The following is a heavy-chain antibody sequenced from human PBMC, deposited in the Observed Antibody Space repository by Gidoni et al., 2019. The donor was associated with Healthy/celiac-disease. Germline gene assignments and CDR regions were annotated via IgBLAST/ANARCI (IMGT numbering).Heavy chain of an antibody. CDR1: GFTFDDYA. Sequence: GGGLVQPGRSLRLSCAASGFTFDDYAMHWVRQAPGKGLEWVSGISWNSGSIGYADSVKGRFTISRDNAKNSLYLQMNSLRDEDTALYYCAKDFRSKYQLLYPYYYYGMDVWGQGTTVTVSS. J-gene: IGHJ6*02. CDR3: AKDFRSKYQLLYPYYYYGMDV. V-gene: IGHV3-9*01. CDR2: ISWNSGSI. D-gene: IGHD2-2*02.